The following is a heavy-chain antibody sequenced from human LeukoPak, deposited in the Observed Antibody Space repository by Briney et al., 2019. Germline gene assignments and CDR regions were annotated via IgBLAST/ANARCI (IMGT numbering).Heavy chain of an antibody. Sequence: SETLSLTCAVYGGSVRDNYWSWIRQPPGKGLEWIGEIHHSGSTKYNPSLKSRVTISLDTSKNQFSLKLSSVTAADTAVYYCARDSYGGNTYNWFDPWGQGTLVTVSS. J-gene: IGHJ5*02. CDR3: ARDSYGGNTYNWFDP. CDR2: IHHSGST. V-gene: IGHV4-34*01. D-gene: IGHD4-23*01. CDR1: GGSVRDNY.